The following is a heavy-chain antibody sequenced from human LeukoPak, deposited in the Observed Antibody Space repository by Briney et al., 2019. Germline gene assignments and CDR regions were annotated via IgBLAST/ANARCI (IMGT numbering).Heavy chain of an antibody. CDR1: GGSISSYY. CDR2: IYTCETT. Sequence: SQTLSLTCTVSGGSISSYYWSWIRQPAGEGLEWIGRIYTCETTNYTPCLKSRVTVSVDTTKNQFSLKLSSVTAADTAVYYCASGFSDEGFDYWGQGTLVTVSS. CDR3: ASGFSDEGFDY. V-gene: IGHV4-4*07. D-gene: IGHD3-10*01. J-gene: IGHJ4*02.